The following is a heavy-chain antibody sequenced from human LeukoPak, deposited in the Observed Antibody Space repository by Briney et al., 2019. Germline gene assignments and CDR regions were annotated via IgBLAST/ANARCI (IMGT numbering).Heavy chain of an antibody. Sequence: GGSLRLSCVASGFTFRKYWMSWVRQTPGRGLEGVANIKQDESEKYYVDSVKGRFTISRDNGKNSLYLQMNSLRADDTAVYYCARDRISSLGFGDLIPGEAYWFDTWGQGTLVTVSS. CDR3: ARDRISSLGFGDLIPGEAYWFDT. J-gene: IGHJ5*02. V-gene: IGHV3-7*01. CDR1: GFTFRKYW. CDR2: IKQDESEK. D-gene: IGHD3-10*01.